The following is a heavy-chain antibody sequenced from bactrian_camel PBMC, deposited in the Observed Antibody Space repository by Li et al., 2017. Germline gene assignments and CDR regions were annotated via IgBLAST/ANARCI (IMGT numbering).Heavy chain of an antibody. Sequence: HVQLVESGGGSAEAGGSLRLSCASSGNTASLYRMGWFRQAPGKEREGVATIDNYKRTVYADSVKGRFTISRDNAKNTLYLQMNSLNPEDTAMYYCARWESGQTIISQECGGGAFLRRGDSFGYWGRGTQVTVS. J-gene: IGHJ6*01. CDR2: IDNYKRT. V-gene: IGHV3S53*01. CDR3: ARWESGQTIISQECGGGAFLRRGDSFGY. D-gene: IGHD7*01. CDR1: GNTASLYR.